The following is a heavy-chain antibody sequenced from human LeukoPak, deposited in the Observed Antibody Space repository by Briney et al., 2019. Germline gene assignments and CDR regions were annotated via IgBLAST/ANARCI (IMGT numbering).Heavy chain of an antibody. D-gene: IGHD4-17*01. Sequence: GGSLRLSCTASGFSFTSYSLNWVRQAPGKGLEWVGRIKSKTDGGTTDYAAPVKGRFTVSRDDSINTLYLQMSSLKTEDTAVYYCAAQGGSGDLRYWGQGTLVTVSS. CDR3: AAQGGSGDLRY. J-gene: IGHJ4*02. V-gene: IGHV3-15*01. CDR2: IKSKTDGGTT. CDR1: GFSFTSYS.